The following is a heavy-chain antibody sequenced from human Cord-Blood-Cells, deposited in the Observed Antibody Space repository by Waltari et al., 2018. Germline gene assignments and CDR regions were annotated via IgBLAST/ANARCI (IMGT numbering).Heavy chain of an antibody. CDR2: IYSGGRT. CDR3: ARDSSSSFAFDI. Sequence: EVQLVETGGGLIQPGGSLRLSCAASGFTVSSNYMSWVRQAPGKGLGWVSVIYSGGRTYYEDSVKGRCTISRDNSKNTLYLQMNSLRAEDTAVYYCARDSSSSFAFDIWGQGTMVTVSS. CDR1: GFTVSSNY. J-gene: IGHJ3*02. D-gene: IGHD6-6*01. V-gene: IGHV3-53*02.